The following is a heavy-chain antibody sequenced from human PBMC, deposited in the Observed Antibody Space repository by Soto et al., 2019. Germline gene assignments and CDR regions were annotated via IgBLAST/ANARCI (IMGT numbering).Heavy chain of an antibody. CDR2: IYYSGST. Sequence: QLQLQESGPGLVKPSETLSLTCTVSGGSISRSSYYWGWIRQPPGKGLEWIGSIYYSGSTNYNPSLKSRGSVAVDTSKSLFALKLSSVTAADTAVYYCARPRIAARGGWFDPWGQGTLVTVS. CDR3: ARPRIAARGGWFDP. CDR1: GGSISRSSYY. D-gene: IGHD6-6*01. J-gene: IGHJ5*02. V-gene: IGHV4-39*01.